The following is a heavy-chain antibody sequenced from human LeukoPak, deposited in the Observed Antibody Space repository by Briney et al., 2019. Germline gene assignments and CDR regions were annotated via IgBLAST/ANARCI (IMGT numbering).Heavy chain of an antibody. J-gene: IGHJ4*02. CDR1: SGSFSGSFSGYY. D-gene: IGHD1-1*01. V-gene: IGHV4-34*01. CDR2: INHSGST. Sequence: PSETLSLTCAVYSGSFSGSFSGYYWSWIRQPPGKGLEWIGEINHSGSTNYNPSLKSRVTMSIDTSKNQFSLNLTSVIAADTAVYYCAKDTTAASWGPGTLVTVSS. CDR3: AKDTTAAS.